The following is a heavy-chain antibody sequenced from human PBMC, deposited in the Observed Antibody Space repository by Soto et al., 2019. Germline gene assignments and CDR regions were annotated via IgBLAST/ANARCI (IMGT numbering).Heavy chain of an antibody. CDR1: GYTFTSYD. V-gene: IGHV1-8*01. D-gene: IGHD4-17*01. Sequence: ASVKVSCKASGYTFTSYDINWVRQATGQGLEWMGWMNPNSGNTGYAQKFQGRVTMTRNTSISTAYMELSSLRSEDTAVYYCARSPVCYGDLCAEYFQHWGQSTLVTVSS. CDR3: ARSPVCYGDLCAEYFQH. CDR2: MNPNSGNT. J-gene: IGHJ1*01.